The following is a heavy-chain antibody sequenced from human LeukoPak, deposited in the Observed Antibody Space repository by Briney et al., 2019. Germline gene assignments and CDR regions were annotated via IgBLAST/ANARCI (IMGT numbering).Heavy chain of an antibody. J-gene: IGHJ6*02. CDR3: ARQIDYGSGSSYGMDG. CDR1: VGSISSGTYF. D-gene: IGHD3-16*01. Sequence: LETLSLTCIVSVGSISSGTYFWGWIRQPPGKGLEWIGSVYYSGNTYYNPSLKSRATISVDTSKNQFSLKVRSVTAARTPVYDCARQIDYGSGSSYGMDGRGRAATVAVSS. CDR2: VYYSGNT. V-gene: IGHV4-39*01.